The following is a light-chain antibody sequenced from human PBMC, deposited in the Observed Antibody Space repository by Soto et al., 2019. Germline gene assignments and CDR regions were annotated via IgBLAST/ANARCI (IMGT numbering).Light chain of an antibody. J-gene: IGKJ4*01. CDR3: QQYNSCPRLT. V-gene: IGKV1-16*02. CDR2: AAS. CDR1: QVISNY. Sequence: DIQMTPSPSSLSASVGDRVTITCRASQVISNYLAWFQQKPGKAPKSLIYAASSLQTGVPSKFSGSGSGTDLTLTISSLQPEHFENYYCQQYNSCPRLTFAGGTKVEIK.